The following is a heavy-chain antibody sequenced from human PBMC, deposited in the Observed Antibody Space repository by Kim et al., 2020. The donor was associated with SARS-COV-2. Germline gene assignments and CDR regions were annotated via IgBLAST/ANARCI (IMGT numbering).Heavy chain of an antibody. CDR3: ASNCTNDVCHTAGAY. CDR2: INHSGST. J-gene: IGHJ4*02. V-gene: IGHV4-34*01. CDR1: GESFSGYY. D-gene: IGHD2-8*01. Sequence: SETLSLTCAVYGESFSGYYWSWIRQPPGKGLEWIGEINHSGSTNYNPSLKSRVTISVDTSKNQFSLKLSTVTAADTAVYYCASNCTNDVCHTAGAYWRQG.